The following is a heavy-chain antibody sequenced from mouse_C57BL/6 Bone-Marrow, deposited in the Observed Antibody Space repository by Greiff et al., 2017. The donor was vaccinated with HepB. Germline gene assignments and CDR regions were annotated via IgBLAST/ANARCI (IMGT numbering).Heavy chain of an antibody. CDR1: GFTFSDYG. CDR3: ARGTAQATNFDY. CDR2: ISTGSSTI. V-gene: IGHV5-17*01. J-gene: IGHJ2*01. Sequence: DVKLVESGGGLVKPGGSLKLSCAASGFTFSDYGMHWVRQGPEKGLEWVAYISTGSSTIYYEDTVKGQFTISRDNAKNTLFLQMTSLRSEDTAMYYCARGTAQATNFDYWGQGTTLTVSS. D-gene: IGHD3-2*02.